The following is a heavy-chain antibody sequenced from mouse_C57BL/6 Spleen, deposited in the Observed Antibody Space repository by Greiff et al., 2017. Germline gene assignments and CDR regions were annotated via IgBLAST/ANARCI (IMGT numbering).Heavy chain of an antibody. Sequence: VQLQQSGGGLVKPGGSLKLSWAASGSTFSDYGMHWVRQAPEKGLEWVAYISSGSSTIYYADTVKGRFTISRDNAKNTLFLKMTSLRSEDTAMYYCARRLPMDYWGQGTSVTVSS. D-gene: IGHD3-2*02. J-gene: IGHJ4*01. V-gene: IGHV5-17*01. CDR2: ISSGSSTI. CDR3: ARRLPMDY. CDR1: GSTFSDYG.